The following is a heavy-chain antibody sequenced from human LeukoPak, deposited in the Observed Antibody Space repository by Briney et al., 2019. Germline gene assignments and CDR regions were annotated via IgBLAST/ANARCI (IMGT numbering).Heavy chain of an antibody. CDR1: GFTFSSYA. V-gene: IGHV3-66*01. Sequence: GGSLRLSCAASGFTFSSYAMSWVRQAPGKGLEWVSVIYSGGSTYYADSVKGRFTISRDNSKNTLYLQMNSLRAEDTAAYYCASRGGYIGGPSFDYWGQGTLVTVSS. CDR3: ASRGGYIGGPSFDY. D-gene: IGHD5-24*01. CDR2: IYSGGST. J-gene: IGHJ4*02.